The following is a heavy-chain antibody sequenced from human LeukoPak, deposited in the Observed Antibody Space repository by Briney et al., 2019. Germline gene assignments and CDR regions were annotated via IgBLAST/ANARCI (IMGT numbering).Heavy chain of an antibody. CDR1: GFTFSDYY. CDR2: IRSDGSVK. CDR3: AKDEAAAGVDFDY. V-gene: IGHV3-30*02. D-gene: IGHD6-13*01. Sequence: GGSLRLSCAASGFTFSDYYMSWIRQAPGKGLEWVAFIRSDGSVKYYADSVRGRFTISRDNSKNTLYLQINSLRAEDTAVYYCAKDEAAAGVDFDYWGQGTLVTVYS. J-gene: IGHJ4*02.